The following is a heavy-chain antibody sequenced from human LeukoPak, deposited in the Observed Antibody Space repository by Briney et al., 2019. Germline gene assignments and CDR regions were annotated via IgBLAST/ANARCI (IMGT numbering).Heavy chain of an antibody. CDR3: ARDPRYYYDSSGYWYYFDY. CDR1: GYTFTSYD. Sequence: ASVKVSCKASGYTFTSYDINWVRQATGQGLEWMGWMNPNSGNTGYAQKFQGRVTMTTDTSTSTAYMELRSLRSDDTAVYYCARDPRYYYDSSGYWYYFDYWGQGTLVTVSS. CDR2: MNPNSGNT. D-gene: IGHD3-22*01. J-gene: IGHJ4*02. V-gene: IGHV1-8*01.